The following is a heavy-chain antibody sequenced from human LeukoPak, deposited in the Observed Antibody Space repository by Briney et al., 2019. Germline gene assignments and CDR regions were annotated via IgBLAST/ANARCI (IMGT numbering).Heavy chain of an antibody. V-gene: IGHV6-1*01. CDR3: ARDQSVAARRRAPPGVNWFDP. Sequence: SQTLSLTCAISGDSVSSNSAAWNWIRQSPSRGLEWLGRTYYRSKWYNDYAVSVKSRITINPDTSKNQFSLQLSSVTPEDTAVYYCARDQSVAARRRAPPGVNWFDPWGQGTLVTVSS. J-gene: IGHJ5*02. CDR1: GDSVSSNSAA. CDR2: TYYRSKWYN. D-gene: IGHD6-6*01.